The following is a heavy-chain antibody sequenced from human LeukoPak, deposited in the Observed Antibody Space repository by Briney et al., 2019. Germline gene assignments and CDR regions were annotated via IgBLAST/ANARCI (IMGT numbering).Heavy chain of an antibody. CDR1: GGSISSGDYY. Sequence: SETLSLTCTVSGGSISSGDYYWSRIRQPPGKGLEWIGYIYYSGSTYYNPSLKSRVTISVDTSKNQYSLKLSSVTAADTAVYYCARALNFWSGWYYYMDVWGKGTTVTVSS. J-gene: IGHJ6*03. D-gene: IGHD3-3*01. CDR2: IYYSGST. V-gene: IGHV4-30-4*08. CDR3: ARALNFWSGWYYYMDV.